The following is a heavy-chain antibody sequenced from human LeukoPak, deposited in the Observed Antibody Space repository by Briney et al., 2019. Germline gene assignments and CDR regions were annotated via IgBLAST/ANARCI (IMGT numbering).Heavy chain of an antibody. D-gene: IGHD6-13*01. CDR1: GGSISSYY. Sequence: SETLSLTCTVSGGSISSYYWSWIRQPAGKGLEWIGRIYTSGSTNYNPSLKSRVTMSVDTSKNQFSLKLSSVTAADTAVYYCARDQGRGDSSSWYSTYGMDVWGQGTTVTVSS. J-gene: IGHJ6*02. CDR3: ARDQGRGDSSSWYSTYGMDV. CDR2: IYTSGST. V-gene: IGHV4-4*07.